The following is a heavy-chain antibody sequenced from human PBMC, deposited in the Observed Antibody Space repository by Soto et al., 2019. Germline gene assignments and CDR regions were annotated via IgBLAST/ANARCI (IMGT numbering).Heavy chain of an antibody. D-gene: IGHD4-17*01. CDR1: GFTFSSYW. V-gene: IGHV3-7*04. CDR3: ARVAVDYGVYYDYYYMDV. J-gene: IGHJ6*03. Sequence: GGSLRLSCAASGFTFSSYWMSWVRQAPGKGLEWVANIKQDGSEKYYVDSVKGRFTISRDNAKNTLYLQMNSLRAEDTAVYYCARVAVDYGVYYDYYYMDVWGKGTTVTVSS. CDR2: IKQDGSEK.